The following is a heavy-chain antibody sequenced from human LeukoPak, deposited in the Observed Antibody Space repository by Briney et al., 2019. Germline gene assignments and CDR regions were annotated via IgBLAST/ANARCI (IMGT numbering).Heavy chain of an antibody. CDR3: ARGDYYDSSGYYDYYYYYMDV. CDR1: GGTFSSYA. J-gene: IGHJ6*03. Sequence: SVKVSCKVSGGTFSSYAISWVRQAPGQGLEWMGGIIPIFGSANYAQKFQGRVTITADESTSTAYMELSSLRSEDTAVYYCARGDYYDSSGYYDYYYYYMDVWGKGTTVTVSS. D-gene: IGHD3-22*01. V-gene: IGHV1-69*13. CDR2: IIPIFGSA.